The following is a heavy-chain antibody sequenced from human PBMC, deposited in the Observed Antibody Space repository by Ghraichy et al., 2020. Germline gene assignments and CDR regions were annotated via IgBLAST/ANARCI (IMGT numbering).Heavy chain of an antibody. D-gene: IGHD2-21*02. CDR2: ISSSGITI. CDR1: GFTFSSYT. V-gene: IGHV3-48*02. J-gene: IGHJ4*02. CDR3: ARDLTYCGGDCYSDY. Sequence: SCAASGFTFSSYTMNWVRQAPGKGLEWVSYISSSGITIYYADSVKGRFTISRDNAKNSLYLQMNSLRDEDTAVYYCARDLTYCGGDCYSDYWGQGTLVTVSS.